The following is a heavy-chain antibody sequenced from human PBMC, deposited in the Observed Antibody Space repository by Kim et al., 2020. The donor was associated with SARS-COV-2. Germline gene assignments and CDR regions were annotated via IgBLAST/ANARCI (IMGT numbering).Heavy chain of an antibody. Sequence: ASVKVSCKASGYTFTSYGISWVRQAPGQGLEWMGWISAYNGNTNYAQKLEGRVTMTTDTSTSTAYMELRSLRSDDTAVYYCARTPMVRGVIILEDLDYWGQGTLVTVSS. CDR3: ARTPMVRGVIILEDLDY. J-gene: IGHJ4*02. D-gene: IGHD3-10*01. CDR1: GYTFTSYG. CDR2: ISAYNGNT. V-gene: IGHV1-18*01.